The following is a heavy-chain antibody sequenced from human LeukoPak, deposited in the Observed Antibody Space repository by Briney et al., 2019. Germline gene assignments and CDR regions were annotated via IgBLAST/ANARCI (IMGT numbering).Heavy chain of an antibody. CDR2: INPHSGGT. CDR3: ARDRERGLGY. CDR1: GYSFTGYY. J-gene: IGHJ4*02. V-gene: IGHV1-2*02. D-gene: IGHD7-27*01. Sequence: ASVKVSCKASGYSFTGYYIHWVRQAPGQGLEWMGWINPHSGGTNYAQKFQGRVTMTRDTSISTAYMELSRLKSDATAVYYCARDRERGLGYWGQGTLVTVSS.